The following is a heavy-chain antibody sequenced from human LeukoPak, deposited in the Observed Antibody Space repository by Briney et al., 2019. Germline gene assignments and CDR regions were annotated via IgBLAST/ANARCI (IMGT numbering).Heavy chain of an antibody. CDR2: INPSGGST. CDR3: ASDGDYYGSGSYCAY. D-gene: IGHD3-10*01. CDR1: GYTFTSYY. Sequence: ASVKVSCKASGYTFTSYYMHWVRQAPGQGLEWMGIINPSGGSTSYAQKFQGRVTMTRDTSTSTVYVELSSLRSEDTAVYYCASDGDYYGSGSYCAYWGQGTLVTVSS. V-gene: IGHV1-46*01. J-gene: IGHJ4*02.